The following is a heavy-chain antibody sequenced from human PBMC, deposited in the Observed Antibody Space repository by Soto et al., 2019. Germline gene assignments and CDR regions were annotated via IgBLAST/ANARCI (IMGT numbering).Heavy chain of an antibody. J-gene: IGHJ4*02. CDR3: ARTVGAAYYFDF. Sequence: ETLSLTCTVSGDSMTKYYWSWIRQPAGKGLEWIGRIYTSGSTNYNPSLKSRVTMSVDTSNKHFSLSLKSVTAADTAVYYCARTVGAAYYFDFWGQGALVTVSS. CDR1: GDSMTKYY. V-gene: IGHV4-4*07. CDR2: IYTSGST. D-gene: IGHD1-26*01.